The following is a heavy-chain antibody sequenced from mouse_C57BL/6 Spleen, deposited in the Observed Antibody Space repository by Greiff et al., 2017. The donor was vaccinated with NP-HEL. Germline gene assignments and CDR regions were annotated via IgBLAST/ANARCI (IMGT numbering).Heavy chain of an antibody. J-gene: IGHJ2*01. Sequence: QVQLQQPGTELVKPGASVKLSCKASGYTFTSYWMPWVKPRPGQGLEWIGHINPSNGDTNYNENLKNKATLTVDKSSSTASMHLSSLTSEDSAVYCWARDSGYAFDYWGQGTTLTVSS. CDR1: GYTFTSYW. CDR2: INPSNGDT. CDR3: ARDSGYAFDY. D-gene: IGHD3-2*02. V-gene: IGHV1-53*01.